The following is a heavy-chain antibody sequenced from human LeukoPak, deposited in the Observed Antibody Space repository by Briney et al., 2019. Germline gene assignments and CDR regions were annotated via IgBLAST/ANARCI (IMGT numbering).Heavy chain of an antibody. CDR2: IDPSDSYT. Sequence: GESLKISCKGSAYSFNSNSMAWVRQMPGKGLEWMGRIDPSDSYTNYSPSFQGHVTISADKSISTAYLQWSSLKASDTAMYYSARRRLDTATVIWGQGTLVTVSS. D-gene: IGHD5-18*01. CDR1: AYSFNSNS. V-gene: IGHV5-10-1*01. J-gene: IGHJ4*02. CDR3: ARRRLDTATVI.